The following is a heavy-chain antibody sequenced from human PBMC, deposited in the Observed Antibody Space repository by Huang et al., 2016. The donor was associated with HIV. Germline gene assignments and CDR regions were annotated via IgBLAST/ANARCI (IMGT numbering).Heavy chain of an antibody. J-gene: IGHJ3*02. D-gene: IGHD2-2*01. CDR2: FYYSGDA. CDR3: ASGEYGKNAYDI. Sequence: QLHLQQSGPGLVRPSETLSLICTVSGGSITSSNHYWGWIRQTPGKGLEWIGNFYYSGDAYYTPSLKRRFSISIDTSTSQFSLRLSSVIATDTAVYYCASGEYGKNAYDIWGQGTVVTVSA. V-gene: IGHV4-39*01. CDR1: GGSITSSNHY.